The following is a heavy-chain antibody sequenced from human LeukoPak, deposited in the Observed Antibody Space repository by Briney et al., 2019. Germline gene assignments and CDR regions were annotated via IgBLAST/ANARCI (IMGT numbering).Heavy chain of an antibody. CDR1: GGSFSGYY. Sequence: SETLSLTCAVYGGSFSGYYWSWIRQPPGKGLEWIGEINHSGSTNYNPSPKSRVTISVDTSKNQFSLKLSSVTAADTAVYYCARYMDIVVVVAATAAFDIWGQGTMVTVSS. D-gene: IGHD2-15*01. CDR3: ARYMDIVVVVAATAAFDI. CDR2: INHSGST. J-gene: IGHJ3*02. V-gene: IGHV4-34*01.